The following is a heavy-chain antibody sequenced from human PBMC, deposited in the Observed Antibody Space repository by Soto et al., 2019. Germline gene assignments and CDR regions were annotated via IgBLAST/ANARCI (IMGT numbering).Heavy chain of an antibody. D-gene: IGHD2-15*01. CDR1: GYTFTSYD. CDR2: MNPNSGNT. J-gene: IGHJ4*02. CDR3: ARGLRVVVVAKRTYYFDY. Sequence: ASVKVSCKASGYTFTSYDINWVRQATGQGLEWMGWMNPNSGNTGYAQKFQGRVTMTRNTSISTAYMELSSLRSEDTAVYYCARGLRVVVVAKRTYYFDYWGQGTLVTVSS. V-gene: IGHV1-8*01.